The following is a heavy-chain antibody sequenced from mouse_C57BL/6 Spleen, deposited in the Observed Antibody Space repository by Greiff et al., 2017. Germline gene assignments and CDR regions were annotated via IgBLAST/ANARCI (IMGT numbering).Heavy chain of an antibody. CDR2: IDPSDSST. Sequence: VQLQQPGAELVRPGTSVKLSCKASGYTFTSYWMHWVKQRPGQGLEWIGVIDPSDSSTNYNQKFKGKATLTVDTSSSTASMRLSNLTSEDSAVYYFARRDYYGSSPFDVWGQGTTLTVSS. CDR3: ARRDYYGSSPFDV. V-gene: IGHV1-59*01. D-gene: IGHD1-1*01. CDR1: GYTFTSYW. J-gene: IGHJ2*01.